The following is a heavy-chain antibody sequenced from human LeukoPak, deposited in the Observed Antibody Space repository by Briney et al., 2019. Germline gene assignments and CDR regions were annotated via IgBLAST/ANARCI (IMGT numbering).Heavy chain of an antibody. CDR1: GVSISSSNW. V-gene: IGHV4-4*02. Sequence: PSETLSLTCAVSGVSISSSNWWSWVRQPPGKGLEWIGEIYHSGSTNYNPSLKSRVTISVDTSKNQFSLKLSSVTAADTAVYYCARHSTTPYDYVWGSYGGELYYFDYWGQGTLVTVSS. CDR2: IYHSGST. CDR3: ARHSTTPYDYVWGSYGGELYYFDY. J-gene: IGHJ4*02. D-gene: IGHD3-16*01.